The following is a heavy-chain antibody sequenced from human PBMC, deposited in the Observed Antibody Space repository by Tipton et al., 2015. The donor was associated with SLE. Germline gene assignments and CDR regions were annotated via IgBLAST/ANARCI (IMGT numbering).Heavy chain of an antibody. V-gene: IGHV1-46*01. Sequence: QVQLVQSGAEVKKPGASVKVSCKASGYTFTNYYLHWVRQAPGQGLECMGIINPSGGSTSYPQKFQGRITMTRDTSTSTVYMELSDLTSEDTAVYFCARVGDSTGSGDYFFDYWGQGTLVTVPS. D-gene: IGHD3-22*01. CDR1: GYTFTNYY. CDR3: ARVGDSTGSGDYFFDY. J-gene: IGHJ4*02. CDR2: INPSGGST.